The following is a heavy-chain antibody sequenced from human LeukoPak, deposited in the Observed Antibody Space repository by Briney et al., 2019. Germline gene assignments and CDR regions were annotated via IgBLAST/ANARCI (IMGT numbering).Heavy chain of an antibody. Sequence: PGRSLRLSCAAPGFTFDDYAMHWVRQAPGKGLEWVSSISSSSSYIYYADSVKGRFTISRDNAKNSLYLQMNSLRAEDTAVYYCAREGSIAAPFDYWGQGTLVTVSS. CDR1: GFTFDDYA. CDR3: AREGSIAAPFDY. V-gene: IGHV3-21*01. J-gene: IGHJ4*02. D-gene: IGHD6-6*01. CDR2: ISSSSSYI.